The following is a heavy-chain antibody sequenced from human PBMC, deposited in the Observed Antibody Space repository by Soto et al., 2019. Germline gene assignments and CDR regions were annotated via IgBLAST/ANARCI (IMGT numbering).Heavy chain of an antibody. V-gene: IGHV3-33*01. CDR3: ARDRPPMVTTLNRQSDY. CDR1: GFTFSSYG. J-gene: IGHJ4*01. D-gene: IGHD4-17*01. CDR2: IWYDGSNK. Sequence: QVQLVESGGGVVQPGRSLRLSCAASGFTFSSYGMHWVRQAPGKGLEWVAAIWYDGSNKYYADSVKGRFPISRDNSKNTLYLQMNSPRAEDKAVYYRARDRPPMVTTLNRQSDYWGQGTLVTVSS.